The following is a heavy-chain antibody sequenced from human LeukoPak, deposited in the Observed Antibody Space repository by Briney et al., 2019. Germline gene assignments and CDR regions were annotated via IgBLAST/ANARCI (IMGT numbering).Heavy chain of an antibody. CDR2: IIPIFGTA. Sequence: SAKVSCKASGGTFSSYAISWVRQAPGQGLERMGRIIPIFGTANYAQKFQGRVTITTDESTSTAYMELRSLRSDDTAVYYCARDDGIYSGYEYWGQGTLVTVSS. CDR1: GGTFSSYA. V-gene: IGHV1-69*05. CDR3: ARDDGIYSGYEY. D-gene: IGHD5-12*01. J-gene: IGHJ4*02.